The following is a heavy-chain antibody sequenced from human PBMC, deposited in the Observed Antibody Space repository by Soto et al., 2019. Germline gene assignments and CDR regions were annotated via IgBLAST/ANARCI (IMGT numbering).Heavy chain of an antibody. D-gene: IGHD1-26*01. V-gene: IGHV4-34*01. CDR2: INHSGST. CDR3: ARGKSRIVGATLGYWFDP. CDR1: GGSFSGYY. J-gene: IGHJ5*02. Sequence: SETLSLTCAVYGGSFSGYYWSWIRQPPGKGLEWIGEINHSGSTNYNPSLKSRVTISVDTSKNQFSLKLSSVTAADTAVYYCARGKSRIVGATLGYWFDPWGQGTLVTVSS.